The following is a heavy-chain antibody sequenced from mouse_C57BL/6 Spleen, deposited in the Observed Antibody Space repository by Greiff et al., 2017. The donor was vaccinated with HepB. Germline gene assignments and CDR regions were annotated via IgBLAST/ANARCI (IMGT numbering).Heavy chain of an antibody. J-gene: IGHJ3*01. CDR3: ARESYWDGVAY. Sequence: EVMLVESEGGLVQPGSSMKLSCTASGFTFSDYYMAWVRQVPEKGLEWVANINYDGSSTYYLDSLKSRFIISRDNAKNILYLQMSSLKSEDTATYYCARESYWDGVAYWGQGTLVTVSA. CDR1: GFTFSDYY. D-gene: IGHD4-1*01. CDR2: INYDGSST. V-gene: IGHV5-16*01.